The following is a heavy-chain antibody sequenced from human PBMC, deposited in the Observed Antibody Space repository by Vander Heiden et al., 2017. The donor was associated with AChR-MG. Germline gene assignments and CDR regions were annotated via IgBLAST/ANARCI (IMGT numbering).Heavy chain of an antibody. D-gene: IGHD6-13*01. J-gene: IGHJ4*02. CDR1: GFTFSSYR. Sequence: EVQLVESGGGLVKPGGSLRLSCAASGFTFSSYRMNWVRQAQGKGLEWVSSISSSSSYIYYADSVKGRFTISRDNAKNSLYLQMNSLRAEDTAVYYCARDGQEQQLAPEFVDYWGQGTLVTVSS. CDR2: ISSSSSYI. V-gene: IGHV3-21*01. CDR3: ARDGQEQQLAPEFVDY.